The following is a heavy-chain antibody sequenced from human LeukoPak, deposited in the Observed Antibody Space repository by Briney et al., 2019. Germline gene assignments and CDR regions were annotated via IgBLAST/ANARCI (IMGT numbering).Heavy chain of an antibody. CDR1: GYTFTSYD. Sequence: GASVKVSCKASGYTFTSYDINWVRQATGQGLEWMGWMNPNGGNTGYAQKFQGRVTMTRNTSISTVYMELSSLRSEDTAVYYCARLDDSSGYYYFDYWGQGTLVTVSS. V-gene: IGHV1-8*01. CDR2: MNPNGGNT. J-gene: IGHJ4*02. CDR3: ARLDDSSGYYYFDY. D-gene: IGHD3-22*01.